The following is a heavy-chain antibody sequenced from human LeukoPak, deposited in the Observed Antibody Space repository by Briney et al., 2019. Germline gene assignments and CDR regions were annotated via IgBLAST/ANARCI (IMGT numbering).Heavy chain of an antibody. Sequence: PGGSLRLSCAASGFTFSGYSMTWVRQAPGKGLEWVSYISSSSSTIYYADSVKGRFTISRDNAKNSLYLQMNSLRAEDTAVYYCARAVSLGGSTPLVDYWGRGTLVTVSS. D-gene: IGHD3-16*01. CDR1: GFTFSGYS. J-gene: IGHJ4*02. CDR3: ARAVSLGGSTPLVDY. CDR2: ISSSSSTI. V-gene: IGHV3-48*04.